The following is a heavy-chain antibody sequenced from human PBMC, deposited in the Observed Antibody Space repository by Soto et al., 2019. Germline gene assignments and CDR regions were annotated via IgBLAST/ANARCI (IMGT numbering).Heavy chain of an antibody. V-gene: IGHV4-34*01. Sequence: SETLSLTCAVYGGSFSGYYWSWIRQPPGKGLEWIGEINHSGSTNYNPSLKSRVTISVDTSKNQFSLKLSSVTAADTAVYYCARVHGGAMVRGGVYFDYWGQGTLVTVSS. D-gene: IGHD3-10*01. CDR2: INHSGST. J-gene: IGHJ4*02. CDR1: GGSFSGYY. CDR3: ARVHGGAMVRGGVYFDY.